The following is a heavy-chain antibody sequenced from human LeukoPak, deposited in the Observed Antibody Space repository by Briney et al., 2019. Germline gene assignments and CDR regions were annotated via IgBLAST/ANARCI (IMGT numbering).Heavy chain of an antibody. Sequence: PSETLSLTCSVSGASINSGGYYWSWIRQPPGKGLEWIGYIYHSGTTYYNPSLKSRVTISVDRSKNQFSLKLNSVTAADTAVYYCARVPLTDTVFGVWVEGDYWGQGTLVTVSS. J-gene: IGHJ4*02. CDR1: GASINSGGYY. CDR2: IYHSGTT. V-gene: IGHV4-30-2*01. D-gene: IGHD3-3*01. CDR3: ARVPLTDTVFGVWVEGDY.